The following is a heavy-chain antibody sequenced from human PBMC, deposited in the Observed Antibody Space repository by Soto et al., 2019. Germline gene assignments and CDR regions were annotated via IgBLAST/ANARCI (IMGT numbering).Heavy chain of an antibody. J-gene: IGHJ2*01. CDR2: IYSSGSS. Sequence: QVQLQESGPGLVRPSVTLSLTCTVSGGSIIGTYWSWIRQPAGEGMEWIGRIYSSGSSNYNPSLKSRVTLSVDTSKNQFSLRMTSVTAADTAIYYCVRGESQWDPTRYFDLWGRGTQVTVSS. CDR1: GGSIIGTY. D-gene: IGHD1-26*01. CDR3: VRGESQWDPTRYFDL. V-gene: IGHV4-4*07.